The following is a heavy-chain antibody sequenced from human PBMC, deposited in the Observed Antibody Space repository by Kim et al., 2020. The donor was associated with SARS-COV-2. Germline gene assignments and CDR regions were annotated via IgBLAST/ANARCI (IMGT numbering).Heavy chain of an antibody. CDR3: ARDRRITTVTTKGFDP. Sequence: KFQGGVTITADESTSTAYMELSSLRSEDTAVYYCARDRRITTVTTKGFDPWGQGTLVTVSS. J-gene: IGHJ5*02. D-gene: IGHD4-17*01. V-gene: IGHV1-69*01.